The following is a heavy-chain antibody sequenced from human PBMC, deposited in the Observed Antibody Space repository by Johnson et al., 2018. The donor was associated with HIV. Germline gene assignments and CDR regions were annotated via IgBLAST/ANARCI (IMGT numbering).Heavy chain of an antibody. J-gene: IGHJ3*02. V-gene: IGHV3-30-3*02. D-gene: IGHD3-10*01. CDR1: GFTFSSYA. CDR3: AKDPGWFGEPGDAFDI. Sequence: QVQLVESGGGVVQPGGSLRLSCAASGFTFSSYAMHWVRQAPGKGLEWVAVISYDGSNKYYADSVKGRFTISRDNSKNTLYLQMNSLRAEDTAVYYCAKDPGWFGEPGDAFDIWGQGTMVTVSS. CDR2: ISYDGSNK.